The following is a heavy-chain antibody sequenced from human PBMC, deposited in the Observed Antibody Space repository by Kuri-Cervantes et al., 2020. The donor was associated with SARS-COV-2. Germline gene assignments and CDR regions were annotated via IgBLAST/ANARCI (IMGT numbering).Heavy chain of an antibody. J-gene: IGHJ5*02. CDR2: IRSKANNFAT. Sequence: GGSLRLSCEASGFTFSPSAIHWVRQASGKGLEWVGRIRSKANNFATAYAALVKGRFTISRDDSKNTTYLQMNSLKAEDTAVYYCTTLLNWFDPWGQGTLVTVSS. CDR3: TTLLNWFDP. CDR1: GFTFSPSA. D-gene: IGHD1-26*01. V-gene: IGHV3-73*01.